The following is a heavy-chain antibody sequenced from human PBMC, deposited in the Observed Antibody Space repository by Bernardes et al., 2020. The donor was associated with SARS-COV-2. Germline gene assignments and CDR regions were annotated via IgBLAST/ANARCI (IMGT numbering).Heavy chain of an antibody. D-gene: IGHD2-15*01. CDR3: ANGHSGGSSYDY. V-gene: IGHV3-23*01. Sequence: SCPPYGFTSRSYTMGCVRQAAGKGLEWVSDTIGIGGRTFHADSVTGRFTIARDNSKNTLYLQMNTVSDGDTAIYYCANGHSGGSSYDYWGQGTLVTVSS. J-gene: IGHJ4*02. CDR2: TIGIGGRT. CDR1: GFTSRSYT.